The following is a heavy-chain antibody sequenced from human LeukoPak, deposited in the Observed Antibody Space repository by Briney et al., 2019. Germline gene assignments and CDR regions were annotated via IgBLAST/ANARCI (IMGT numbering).Heavy chain of an antibody. CDR2: ISYDRSNK. V-gene: IGHV3-30*18. CDR1: GFSFRSYG. CDR3: AKEEYISSWYPSDC. D-gene: IGHD6-13*01. Sequence: PGGSLRLSCAASGFSFRSYGMHWVRQAPGKGLEWVAIISYDRSNKYYADSVKGRFTISRDNSKNTLYLQMNSLRAEDTAVYYCAKEEYISSWYPSDCWGQGTLVTVSS. J-gene: IGHJ4*02.